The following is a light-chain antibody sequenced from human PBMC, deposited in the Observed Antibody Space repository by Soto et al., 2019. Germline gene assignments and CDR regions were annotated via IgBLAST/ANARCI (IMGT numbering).Light chain of an antibody. V-gene: IGKV4-1*01. CDR2: WAS. CDR3: QQYYGFPLT. CDR1: QSLLYSSNNKDY. J-gene: IGKJ2*01. Sequence: DIVMTQSPDSLAVSLGERATINCKSSQSLLYSSNNKDYLAWYQQKPGQPPKLLIYWASTRESGVPERFSGSGSATDFTLNISSLQAEDVAVYYCQQYYGFPLTFGQGTKLEIK.